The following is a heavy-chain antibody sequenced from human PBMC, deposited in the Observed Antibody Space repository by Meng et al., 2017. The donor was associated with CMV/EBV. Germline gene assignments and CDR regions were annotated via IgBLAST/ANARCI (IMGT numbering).Heavy chain of an antibody. V-gene: IGHV1-69*05. J-gene: IGHJ6*02. CDR2: IIPIFGTA. CDR3: ARADIVVVPAAPRFRYYYYGMDV. CDR1: GGTFSSYA. D-gene: IGHD2-2*01. Sequence: SVKVSCKASGGTFSSYAISWVRQAPGQGLEWMGGIIPIFGTANYAQKFQGRVTITTDESTSTAYMELSSLRSEDTAVHYCARADIVVVPAAPRFRYYYYGMDVWGQGTTVTVSS.